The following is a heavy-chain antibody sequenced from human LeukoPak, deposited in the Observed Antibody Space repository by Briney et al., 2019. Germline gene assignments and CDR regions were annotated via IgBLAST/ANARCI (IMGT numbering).Heavy chain of an antibody. D-gene: IGHD1-26*01. CDR1: ADSISSDGHS. Sequence: SETLSLTCGVSADSISSDGHSWSWIRQPPGKGLEWVGYIYHSGAAYHNPSLKSRLALSVDTSNNQFSLRLRSVTAADTAVYYCVRGVGGEYFYFDRWGQGALVTVSA. J-gene: IGHJ4*02. V-gene: IGHV4-30-4*07. CDR2: IYHSGAA. CDR3: VRGVGGEYFYFDR.